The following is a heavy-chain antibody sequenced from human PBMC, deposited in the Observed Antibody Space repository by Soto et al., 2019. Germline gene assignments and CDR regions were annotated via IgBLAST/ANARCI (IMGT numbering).Heavy chain of an antibody. J-gene: IGHJ6*03. CDR3: ASHEYNYYYYMDV. Sequence: GGSLRLSCAASGFTFSSYSMNWVRQAPGKGLEWVSSISSSSSYIYYADSVKGRFTISRDNAKNSLYLQMNSLRAEDTAVYYCASHEYNYYYYMDVWGKGTTVTVSS. CDR1: GFTFSSYS. V-gene: IGHV3-21*01. CDR2: ISSSSSYI. D-gene: IGHD6-6*01.